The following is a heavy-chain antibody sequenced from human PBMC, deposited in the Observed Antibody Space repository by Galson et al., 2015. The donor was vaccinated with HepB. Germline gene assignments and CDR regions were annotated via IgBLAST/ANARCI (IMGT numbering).Heavy chain of an antibody. CDR3: ARAAGDWNYYFDY. CDR1: GYTFTGYY. Sequence: SVKVSCKASGYTFTGYYMHWVRQAPGQGLEWMGWINPNSGGTNYAQKFQGRVTMTRDTSISTAYMELSRLRSDDTAVYYCARAAGDWNYYFDYWGQGTLVTVSS. J-gene: IGHJ4*02. CDR2: INPNSGGT. V-gene: IGHV1-2*02. D-gene: IGHD1-7*01.